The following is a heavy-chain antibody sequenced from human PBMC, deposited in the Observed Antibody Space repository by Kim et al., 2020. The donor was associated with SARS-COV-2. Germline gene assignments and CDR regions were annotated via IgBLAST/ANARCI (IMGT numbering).Heavy chain of an antibody. CDR2: ST. CDR3: ARVPRRAFDI. V-gene: IGHV4-59*01. Sequence: STNYNPSLKSRVTISVDTSKNQFSLKLSSVTAADTAVYYCARVPRRAFDIWGQGTMVTVSS. J-gene: IGHJ3*02.